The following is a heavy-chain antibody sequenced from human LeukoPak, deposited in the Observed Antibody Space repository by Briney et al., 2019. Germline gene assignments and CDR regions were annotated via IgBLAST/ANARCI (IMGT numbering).Heavy chain of an antibody. CDR1: GGSISSGGYY. CDR3: ARSEIDRGWLYQHRSYYFDY. Sequence: SQTLSLTCTVSGGSISSGGYYWSWIRQHPGKGLEWIGYIYYSGSTYYNPSLKSRVTISVDTSKNQFSLKLSSVTAADTAVYYCARSEIDRGWLYQHRSYYFDYWGQGTLVTVSS. D-gene: IGHD3-16*02. V-gene: IGHV4-31*03. J-gene: IGHJ4*02. CDR2: IYYSGST.